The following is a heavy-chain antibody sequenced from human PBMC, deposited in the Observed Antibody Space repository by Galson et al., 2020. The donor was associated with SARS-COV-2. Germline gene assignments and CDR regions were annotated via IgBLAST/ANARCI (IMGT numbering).Heavy chain of an antibody. Sequence: GGSLRLSCAASGFTFSSYGMHWVRQAPGKGLEWVEVIWYAGSNKYYADSVKGRFTISRDNSKNTLYLQMNSLRAEDKAVYYCARSPRGYYDSSGYYYDPYYFDYWGQGTLVTVSS. D-gene: IGHD3-22*01. J-gene: IGHJ4*02. CDR2: IWYAGSNK. CDR1: GFTFSSYG. V-gene: IGHV3-33*01. CDR3: ARSPRGYYDSSGYYYDPYYFDY.